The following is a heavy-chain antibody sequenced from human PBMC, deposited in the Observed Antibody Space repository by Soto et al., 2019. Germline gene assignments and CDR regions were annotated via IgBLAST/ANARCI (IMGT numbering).Heavy chain of an antibody. CDR2: INHSGST. D-gene: IGHD3-3*01. V-gene: IGHV4-34*01. CDR3: ARKIHYDFWSGYYYNWFDP. J-gene: IGHJ5*02. Sequence: SETLSLTCAVYGGSFSGYYWSWIRQPPGKGLEWIGEINHSGSTNYNPSLKSRVTISVDTSKNQFSLKLSSVTAADTAVYYCARKIHYDFWSGYYYNWFDPWGQGTLVTVS. CDR1: GGSFSGYY.